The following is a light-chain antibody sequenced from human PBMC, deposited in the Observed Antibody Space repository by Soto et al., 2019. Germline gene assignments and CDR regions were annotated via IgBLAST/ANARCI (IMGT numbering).Light chain of an antibody. J-gene: IGKJ4*01. CDR1: QGISNY. CDR2: AAS. CDR3: QKYTNVPA. Sequence: DIQMTQSPSSLSASVGDRVTITCRASQGISNYLAWYQQIPGKVPKLLISAASTLQSGVPSRFSGSGSGTDFTLNISSLQPEDVATSYCQKYTNVPAFGGGTKVEIK. V-gene: IGKV1-27*01.